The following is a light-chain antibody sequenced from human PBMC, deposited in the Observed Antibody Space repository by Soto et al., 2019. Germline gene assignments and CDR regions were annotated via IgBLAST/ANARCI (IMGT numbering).Light chain of an antibody. V-gene: IGKV1-9*01. J-gene: IGKJ1*01. CDR2: TAS. CDR1: QGITNY. Sequence: VQLTQSASFLCASVLDIFTITFRASQGITNYLAWYQQKPGKAPKPLIYTASTLQSGVPSRFSGSGAGAEFTLTITGLQPEDFATYFCQQFHTYPWTFGQGTKVDI. CDR3: QQFHTYPWT.